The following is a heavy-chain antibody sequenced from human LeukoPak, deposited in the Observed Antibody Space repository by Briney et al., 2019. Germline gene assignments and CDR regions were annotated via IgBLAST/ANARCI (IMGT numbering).Heavy chain of an antibody. J-gene: IGHJ4*02. D-gene: IGHD2-2*01. V-gene: IGHV3-23*01. CDR3: ANLASSVVPAAIGY. CDR1: GFTFSNFA. CDR2: ISGSGDST. Sequence: GGSLRLSCAASGFTFSNFAMSWARQAPGEGLEWFSSISGSGDSTYYADSVKGRFTISRDNSKNTLYLQMNSLRAEDTAVYHCANLASSVVPAAIGYRGQGSLVTVSS.